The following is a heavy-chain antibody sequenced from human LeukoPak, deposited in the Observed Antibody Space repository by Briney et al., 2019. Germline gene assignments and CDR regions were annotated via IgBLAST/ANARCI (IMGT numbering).Heavy chain of an antibody. J-gene: IGHJ4*02. CDR2: ISYDGSNK. D-gene: IGHD6-6*01. V-gene: IGHV3-30-3*01. CDR1: GFTFSSYA. CDR3: ARDPFSIAARPVYFDY. Sequence: GGSLRLSCAASGFTFSSYAMHWVRQAPGKGLEWVAVISYDGSNKYYADSVKGRFTISRGNSKNTLYLQMNSLRAEDTAVYYCARDPFSIAARPVYFDYWGQGTLVTVSS.